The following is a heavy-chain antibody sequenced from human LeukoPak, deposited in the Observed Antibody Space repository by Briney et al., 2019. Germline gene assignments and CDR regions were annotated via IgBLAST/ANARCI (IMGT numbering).Heavy chain of an antibody. CDR2: ISSTGGSI. CDR3: ARGYYTHPADY. CDR1: GFTFSSYE. D-gene: IGHD3-22*01. Sequence: GGSLRLSCAASGFTFSSYEMNWVRQAPGKGLEWVSYISSTGGSIYYADSVKGRFTISRDNAKNSLSLQMNSLRVEDTALYYCARGYYTHPADYWGQGTLVTVSS. J-gene: IGHJ4*02. V-gene: IGHV3-48*03.